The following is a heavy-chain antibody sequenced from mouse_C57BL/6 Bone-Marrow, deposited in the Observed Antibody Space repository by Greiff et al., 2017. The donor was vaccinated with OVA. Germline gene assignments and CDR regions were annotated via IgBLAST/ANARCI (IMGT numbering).Heavy chain of an antibody. CDR3: ARPYYSNYEGFAY. D-gene: IGHD2-5*01. CDR2: INPGSGGT. V-gene: IGHV1-54*01. Sequence: QVQLQQSGAELVRPGTSVKVSCKASGYAFTNYLIEWVKQRPGQGLEWIGVINPGSGGTNYNEKFKGKATLTADKSSSTAYMQLSSLTSEDSAVYFCARPYYSNYEGFAYWGQGTLVTVSA. CDR1: GYAFTNYL. J-gene: IGHJ3*01.